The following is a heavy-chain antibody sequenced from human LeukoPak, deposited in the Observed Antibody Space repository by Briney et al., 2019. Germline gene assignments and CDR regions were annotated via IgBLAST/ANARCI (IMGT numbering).Heavy chain of an antibody. V-gene: IGHV1-69*13. J-gene: IGHJ6*02. Sequence: GASVKVSCKASGGTFSSYAISWVRQAPGQGLEWMGGIIPIFGTANYAQKFQGRVTITADESTSTAYMELSSLRSEDTAVYYCARKDGRADCSGGSCYSAYYYYGMDVWGQGTTVTVSS. CDR1: GGTFSSYA. D-gene: IGHD2-15*01. CDR3: ARKDGRADCSGGSCYSAYYYYGMDV. CDR2: IIPIFGTA.